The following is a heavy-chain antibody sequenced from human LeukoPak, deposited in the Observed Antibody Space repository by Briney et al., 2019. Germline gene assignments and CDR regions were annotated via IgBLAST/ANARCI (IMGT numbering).Heavy chain of an antibody. CDR1: GASIISSTW. CDR3: ARGYY. CDR2: IYHSGST. V-gene: IGHV4-4*02. J-gene: IGHJ4*02. Sequence: SETLSLTCAVSGASIISSTWWSWVLQPPGKGLEWIGEIYHSGSTHYNPSLKSRVTMSVDKPKNQFSLKLSPVTAADTAVYYCARGYYWGQGFLVTVSS.